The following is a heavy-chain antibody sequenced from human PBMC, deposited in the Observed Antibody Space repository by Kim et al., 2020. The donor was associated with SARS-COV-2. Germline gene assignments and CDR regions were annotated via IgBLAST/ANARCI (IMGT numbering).Heavy chain of an antibody. V-gene: IGHV3-23*01. CDR1: GFTFSSYA. J-gene: IGHJ4*02. Sequence: GGSLRLSCAASGFTFSSYAMSWVRQAPGKGLEWVSAISGSGGSTYYADSVKGRFTISRDNSKNTLYRQMNSLRAEDTAVYYCAKDLATVTMVRGVISFDYWGQGTLVTVSS. CDR3: AKDLATVTMVRGVISFDY. D-gene: IGHD3-10*01. CDR2: ISGSGGST.